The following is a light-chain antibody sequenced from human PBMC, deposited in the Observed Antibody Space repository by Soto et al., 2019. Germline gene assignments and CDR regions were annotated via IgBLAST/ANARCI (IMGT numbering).Light chain of an antibody. J-gene: IGKJ4*01. V-gene: IGKV1-27*01. CDR2: AAS. CDR1: QGISKY. Sequence: DIQMTQSPSSLSASVGDRVTITCRASQGISKYLAWYQQKPGKVPKLLIYAASTLQSGVPSRFSGSGSGTDFTLTISSLQPEDVATYYCQNYNSAPPLTFGGGTKVEIK. CDR3: QNYNSAPPLT.